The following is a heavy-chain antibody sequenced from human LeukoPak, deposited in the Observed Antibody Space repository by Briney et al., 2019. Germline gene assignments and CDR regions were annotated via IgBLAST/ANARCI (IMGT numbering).Heavy chain of an antibody. CDR3: ARGALGYCSSTSCPKLDY. Sequence: SGTLSLTCAVSGGSISSSNWWSWIRQPPGKGLEWIGEIYHSGSTNYNPSLKSRVTISVDTSKNQFSLKLSSVTAADTAVYYCARGALGYCSSTSCPKLDYWGQGTLVTVSS. J-gene: IGHJ4*02. V-gene: IGHV4-4*02. CDR2: IYHSGST. D-gene: IGHD2-2*01. CDR1: GGSISSSNW.